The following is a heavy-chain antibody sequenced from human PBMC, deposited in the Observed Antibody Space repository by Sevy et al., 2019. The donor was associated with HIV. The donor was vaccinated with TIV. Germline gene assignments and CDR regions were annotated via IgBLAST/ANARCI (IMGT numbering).Heavy chain of an antibody. CDR1: GFTFSKYW. CDR2: IKQDAGQK. J-gene: IGHJ4*02. D-gene: IGHD1-7*01. Sequence: GGSLRLSCAASGFTFSKYWMGSVRQAPGKRLECVANIKQDAGQKYPVDYVKGRFTISRDKAKNSLYLQMNSLRAEDTAVYFCARDDGNYYFHYWGQGTLVTVSS. V-gene: IGHV3-7*01. CDR3: ARDDGNYYFHY.